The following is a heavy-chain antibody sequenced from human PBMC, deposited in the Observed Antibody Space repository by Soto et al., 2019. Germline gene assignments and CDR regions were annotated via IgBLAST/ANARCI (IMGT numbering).Heavy chain of an antibody. V-gene: IGHV3-30-3*01. CDR3: ARRQVTYYFDY. Sequence: QVQLVESGGGVVQPGRSLRLSCAASGFTFSNYAMHWVRQAPGKGLEWVAVISYDGSNKYYADSVKGRFTISRDNSKNTLYLQMNSLRAEDTAVYYCARRQVTYYFDYWVQGTLVTVSS. D-gene: IGHD2-21*02. CDR2: ISYDGSNK. J-gene: IGHJ4*02. CDR1: GFTFSNYA.